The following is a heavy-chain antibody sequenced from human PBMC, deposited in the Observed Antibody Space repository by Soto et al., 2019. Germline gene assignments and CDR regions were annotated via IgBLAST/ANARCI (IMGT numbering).Heavy chain of an antibody. CDR2: ISHSGTS. J-gene: IGHJ3*01. CDR1: GGSISSSHW. D-gene: IGHD5-12*01. V-gene: IGHV4-4*02. CDR3: ARVVLTITRGAFDA. Sequence: QVQLQESGPGLVKPSGTLSLTCAVSGGSISSSHWWTWVRQSPGKGLEYIGEISHSGTSTSNTSLKSRVTLSVDKSKNHFSLTLTSVPAADTAVYYCARVVLTITRGAFDAWGQGTLVIVSS.